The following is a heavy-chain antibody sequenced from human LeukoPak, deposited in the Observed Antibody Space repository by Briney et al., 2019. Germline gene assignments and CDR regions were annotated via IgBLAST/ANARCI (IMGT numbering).Heavy chain of an antibody. CDR2: IYYSGST. J-gene: IGHJ6*03. D-gene: IGHD6-19*01. Sequence: SETLSLTCTVSGYSVSSAYYWGWIRQPPGKGLEWIGSIYYSGSTYYNPSLKSRVTISVDTSKNQFSLKLSSVTAADTAVYYCARVGSSGLLDLHYYYYYYMDVWGKGTTVTISS. V-gene: IGHV4-38-2*02. CDR1: GYSVSSAYY. CDR3: ARVGSSGLLDLHYYYYYYMDV.